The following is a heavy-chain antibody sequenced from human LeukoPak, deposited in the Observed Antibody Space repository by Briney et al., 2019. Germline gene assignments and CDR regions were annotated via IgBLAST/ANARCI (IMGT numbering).Heavy chain of an antibody. D-gene: IGHD2/OR15-2a*01. CDR1: GFTVSSNY. J-gene: IGHJ4*02. CDR2: IYSGGST. Sequence: GGSLRPSCAASGFTVSSNYMTWVRQAPGKGLEWVSVIYSGGSTYYTDSVKGRFTISRDNSKNTLYLQMNRLRAEDTAVYYCARDEPSPDSTDLDYWGQGTLVIVSS. V-gene: IGHV3-66*01. CDR3: ARDEPSPDSTDLDY.